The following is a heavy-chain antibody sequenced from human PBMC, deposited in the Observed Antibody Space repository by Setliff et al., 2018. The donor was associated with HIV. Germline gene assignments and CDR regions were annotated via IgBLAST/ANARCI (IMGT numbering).Heavy chain of an antibody. Sequence: ASVKVSCKASGYTFSSYGISWVRQAPGQGLEWMGWISAYNGNTNYAQKLQGRVTMTTDTSTSTAYMELRSLRSDDTAVYYCATGRHYYDSSDYPANPFNVWGQGTMVTVSS. CDR1: GYTFSSYG. D-gene: IGHD3-22*01. V-gene: IGHV1-18*01. CDR3: ATGRHYYDSSDYPANPFNV. CDR2: ISAYNGNT. J-gene: IGHJ3*01.